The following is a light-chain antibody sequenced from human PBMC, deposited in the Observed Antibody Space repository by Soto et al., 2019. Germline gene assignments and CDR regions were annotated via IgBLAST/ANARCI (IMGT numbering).Light chain of an antibody. CDR2: EVS. CDR1: TSDVGAYNY. V-gene: IGLV2-8*01. CDR3: SSYAGSNNWV. J-gene: IGLJ3*02. Sequence: QSALTQPASVSGSPGQSITISCTGSTSDVGAYNYVSWYKHHPGQAPQLMIYEVSKRPSGVPDRFSGSKSGNTASLTVSGLQAEDEADYYCSSYAGSNNWVFGGGTKLTVL.